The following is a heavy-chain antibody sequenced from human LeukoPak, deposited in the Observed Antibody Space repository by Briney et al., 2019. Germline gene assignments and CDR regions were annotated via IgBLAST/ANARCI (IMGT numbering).Heavy chain of an antibody. CDR3: ARDPAAEQEGYYYYYMDV. Sequence: GGSLRLSCAASGFTFSSYAMHWVRQAPGKGLEWVAVISYDGSNKYYADSVKGRFTISRDNSKNTLYLQMNSLRAEDTAVYYCARDPAAEQEGYYYYYMDVCGKGTTVTVSS. D-gene: IGHD6-13*01. CDR2: ISYDGSNK. V-gene: IGHV3-30*01. J-gene: IGHJ6*03. CDR1: GFTFSSYA.